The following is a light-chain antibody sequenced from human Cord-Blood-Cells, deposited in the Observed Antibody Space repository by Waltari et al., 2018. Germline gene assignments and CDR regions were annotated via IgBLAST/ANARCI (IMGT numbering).Light chain of an antibody. CDR1: QSVSSN. CDR2: SAS. CDR3: QQYNNWPRWT. V-gene: IGKV3-15*01. J-gene: IGKJ1*01. Sequence: EIVMTQSPASPPVSPGERATLSCRASQSVSSNLAWYQQKPGQAPRPLIYSASTRSTGIPARFSGSGSGTEFTLTISSLQSEDFAVYYCQQYNNWPRWTFGQGTKVEIK.